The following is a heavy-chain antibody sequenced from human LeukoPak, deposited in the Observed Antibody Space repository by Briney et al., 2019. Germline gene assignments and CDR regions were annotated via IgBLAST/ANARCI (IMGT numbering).Heavy chain of an antibody. CDR2: IRYDGSNK. J-gene: IGHJ4*02. Sequence: QPGGSLRLSCAASGFTFSSYGMYWVRQAPGKGLEWVAFIRYDGSNKYYADFVKGRFTISRDNSKNTLYLQMNSLRAEDTAVYYCARAGGSYPRKHIDYWGQGTLVTVSS. D-gene: IGHD1-26*01. CDR1: GFTFSSYG. V-gene: IGHV3-30*02. CDR3: ARAGGSYPRKHIDY.